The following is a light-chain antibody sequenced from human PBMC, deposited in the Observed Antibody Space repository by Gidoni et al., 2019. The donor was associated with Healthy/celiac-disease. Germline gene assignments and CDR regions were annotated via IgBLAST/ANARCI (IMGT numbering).Light chain of an antibody. CDR3: QQRSNWLT. CDR2: DAS. CDR1: QSVSSY. V-gene: IGKV3-11*01. J-gene: IGKJ4*01. Sequence: EIVLTQSPATLSLSPGERATLSCRASQSVSSYLAWYQQKPDQAHRLLIYDASNRATGIPARFSGSGSGTDFTLTISSLEPEDFSVYYCQQRSNWLTFGGGTKVEIK.